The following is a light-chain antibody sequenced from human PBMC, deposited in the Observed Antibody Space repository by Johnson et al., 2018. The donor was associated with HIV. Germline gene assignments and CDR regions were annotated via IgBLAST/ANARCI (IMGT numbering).Light chain of an antibody. CDR1: SSNIGKNY. CDR2: DTD. J-gene: IGLJ1*01. Sequence: QSVLTQPPSVSAAPGQKVTISCSGGSSNIGKNYVSWYQQLPGRAPKLLIYDTDKRPSGIPDRFSGSKSGTSATLGISGLQTGDDADYYCGTWDNSLSAGVFGSGTKVTVL. V-gene: IGLV1-51*01. CDR3: GTWDNSLSAGV.